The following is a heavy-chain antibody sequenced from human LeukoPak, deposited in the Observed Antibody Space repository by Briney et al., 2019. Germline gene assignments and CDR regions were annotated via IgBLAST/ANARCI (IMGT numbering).Heavy chain of an antibody. D-gene: IGHD3-3*01. V-gene: IGHV1-8*01. CDR2: MNPNSGNT. J-gene: IGHJ6*03. CDR1: GYTFTSYD. Sequence: ASVKVSCKASGYTFTSYDINWVRQATGQGLEWMGWMNPNSGNTGYAQKFQGRVTMTRSTSISTAYMELSSLRSEDTAVYYCARGQVSEMRVYYYYMDVWGKGTTVTISS. CDR3: ARGQVSEMRVYYYYMDV.